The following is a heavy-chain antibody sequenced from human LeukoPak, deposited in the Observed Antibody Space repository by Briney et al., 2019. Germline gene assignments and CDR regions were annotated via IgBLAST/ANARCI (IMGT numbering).Heavy chain of an antibody. CDR3: AREDRGYYYMDV. CDR2: ISGSGDNT. Sequence: GGSLKLSCAASGFTFSNYAMTWVRQAPGKGLEWVSGISGSGDNTYYTDSVKGRFTISRDNSKNTLYLQMDSLRAEDTAVYYCAREDRGYYYMDVWGKGTTVTVSS. CDR1: GFTFSNYA. J-gene: IGHJ6*03. V-gene: IGHV3-23*01. D-gene: IGHD1-14*01.